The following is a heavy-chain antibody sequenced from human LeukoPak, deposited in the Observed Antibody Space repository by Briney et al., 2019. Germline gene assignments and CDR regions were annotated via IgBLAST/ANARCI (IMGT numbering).Heavy chain of an antibody. D-gene: IGHD2-15*01. CDR3: AKKRSSGGATQFDY. V-gene: IGHV3-23*01. J-gene: IGHJ4*02. Sequence: GGSLRLSCVASGFTFSSYGMSWVRQAPGKGREWVSYTSGSGDDTYYADSVKGRFTLSRDNSKNTLYLQMNSLRADDTAVYYCAKKRSSGGATQFDYWGQGTLVTVSS. CDR1: GFTFSSYG. CDR2: TSGSGDDT.